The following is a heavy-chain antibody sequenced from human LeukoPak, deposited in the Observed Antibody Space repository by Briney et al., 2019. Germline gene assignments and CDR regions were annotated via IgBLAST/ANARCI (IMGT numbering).Heavy chain of an antibody. J-gene: IGHJ4*02. CDR2: INQDGSEK. Sequence: GGSLRLSCGAPGFTFSSFWMHWVRQAPGKGLEWVANINQDGSEKYYVDSVKGRFTISRDNAKNSLYLQMSSLRAEDTAVYYCARRYFDYWGQGTLVTVSS. CDR1: GFTFSSFW. CDR3: ARRYFDY. V-gene: IGHV3-7*01.